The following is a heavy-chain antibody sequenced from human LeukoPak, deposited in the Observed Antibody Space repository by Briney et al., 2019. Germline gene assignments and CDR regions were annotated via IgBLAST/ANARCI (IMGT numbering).Heavy chain of an antibody. Sequence: PGGSLRLSCAASGFTFSSYGMHWVRQAPGKGLEYVSAISTNGGSTYYANSVKGRFTISRDDPKNTLDLQMGSLRPEDVAVYYCARGFRYYGSGIDYWGQGTLVTVSS. CDR3: ARGFRYYGSGIDY. CDR2: ISTNGGST. J-gene: IGHJ4*02. V-gene: IGHV3-64*01. D-gene: IGHD3-10*01. CDR1: GFTFSSYG.